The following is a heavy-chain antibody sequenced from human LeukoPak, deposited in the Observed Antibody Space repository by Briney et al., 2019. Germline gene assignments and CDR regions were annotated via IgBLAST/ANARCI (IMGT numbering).Heavy chain of an antibody. J-gene: IGHJ4*02. CDR2: ISGSGGST. V-gene: IGHV3-23*01. Sequence: GGSLRLSCAASGFTFSSYAMSWVRQAPGKGLEWVSAISGSGGSTYYAVSVKGRFTISRDNSKNTLYLQMNSLRAEDTAVYYCAKDVGRYGDYSRGDDYWGQGTLVTVSS. CDR3: AKDVGRYGDYSRGDDY. CDR1: GFTFSSYA. D-gene: IGHD4-17*01.